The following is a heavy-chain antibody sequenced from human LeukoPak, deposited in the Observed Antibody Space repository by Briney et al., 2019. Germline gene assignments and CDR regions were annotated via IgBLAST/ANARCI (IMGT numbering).Heavy chain of an antibody. J-gene: IGHJ4*02. CDR3: ATFGLVAALDL. V-gene: IGHV3-7*01. CDR2: INPAGSET. D-gene: IGHD5-12*01. Sequence: GGSLRLSCAASGFSFNAYWMAWVRQAPGTGLEWVANINPAGSETFHVDPVKGRFSISRDHAKNLVYLQMNSLRAEDTAAYYCATFGLVAALDLWGQGTLVTVSS. CDR1: GFSFNAYW.